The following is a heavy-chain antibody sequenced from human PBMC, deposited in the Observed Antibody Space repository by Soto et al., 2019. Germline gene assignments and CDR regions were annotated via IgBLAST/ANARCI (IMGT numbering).Heavy chain of an antibody. CDR3: ARAGQVGYSSSSGADHYYYGMDV. CDR2: INPNSGGT. D-gene: IGHD6-6*01. J-gene: IGHJ6*02. V-gene: IGHV1-2*04. Sequence: ASVKVSCKASGYTFTSYAMHWVRQAPGQGLEWMGWINPNSGGTNYAQKFQGWVTMTRDTSISTAYMELSRLRSDDTAVYYCARAGQVGYSSSSGADHYYYGMDVWGQGTTVTVS. CDR1: GYTFTSYA.